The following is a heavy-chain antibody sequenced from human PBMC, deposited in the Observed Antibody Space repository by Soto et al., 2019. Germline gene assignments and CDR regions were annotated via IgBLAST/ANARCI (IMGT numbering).Heavy chain of an antibody. CDR2: IRSKANSYAT. D-gene: IGHD6-6*01. J-gene: IGHJ4*02. CDR3: TRLGTAARQY. CDR1: GFTFSGSA. Sequence: PGGSLRLSCAASGFTFSGSAMHWVRQASGKGLEWVGRIRSKANSYATAYAASVKGRFTISRDDSKNTAYLQMNSLKTEDTAVYYCTRLGTAARQYWGQGTLVTVSS. V-gene: IGHV3-73*01.